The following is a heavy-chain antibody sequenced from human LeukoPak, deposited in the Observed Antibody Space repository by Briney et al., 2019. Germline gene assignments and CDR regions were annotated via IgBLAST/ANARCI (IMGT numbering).Heavy chain of an antibody. V-gene: IGHV5-51*01. CDR2: IYPGDSDT. CDR3: ARHREGSGLDY. CDR1: GFSFTSYW. D-gene: IGHD6-19*01. Sequence: GESLKISCKGSGFSFTSYWIGGVRQMPGKGLEWMGIIYPGDSDTRYSPSFQGKVTISAEKSMRTDYLKWRSLKASDNAMYCCARHREGSGLDYWGQGTLVTVSS. J-gene: IGHJ4*02.